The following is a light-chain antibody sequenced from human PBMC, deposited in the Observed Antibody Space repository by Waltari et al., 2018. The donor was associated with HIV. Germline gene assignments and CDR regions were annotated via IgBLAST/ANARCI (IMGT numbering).Light chain of an antibody. CDR2: GDN. V-gene: IGLV1-40*01. CDR1: TSNLGADYD. Sequence: QSVLTQPPSVSGAPGQRVTISCPGTTSNLGADYDVHWYRQSPGTSPQLLIYGDNNRPSGVPDRFSASKSGTSASLAITGLQGEDEADYHCQSYDGSLNDWVFGGGTKLTVL. J-gene: IGLJ3*02. CDR3: QSYDGSLNDWV.